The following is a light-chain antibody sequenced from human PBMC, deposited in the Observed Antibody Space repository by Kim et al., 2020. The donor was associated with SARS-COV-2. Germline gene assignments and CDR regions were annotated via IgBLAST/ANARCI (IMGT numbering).Light chain of an antibody. CDR2: GAF. CDR1: QVISRNY. J-gene: IGKJ1*01. CDR3: LKYVSSLWT. Sequence: PGERATLSCRASQVISRNYLTWYQQKPGQAPRLLIYGAFSRATGIPDRFSGSGSGTDFTLTISRLEPEDFAVYYCLKYVSSLWTFGQGTKVDIK. V-gene: IGKV3-20*01.